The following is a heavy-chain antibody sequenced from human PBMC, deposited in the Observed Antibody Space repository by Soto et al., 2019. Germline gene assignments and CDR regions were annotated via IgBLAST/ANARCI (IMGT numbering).Heavy chain of an antibody. Sequence: EVQVLESGGGLVQPGGSLRLSCEGSGFTVSSHAMTWIRQAPGKGLEWVSTITADGGTYYADSVKGRFAMSRDTSESTLYLQMHSLGAEDTAAYYCAPHVSCSGGSCQYDAFAIRGQGTMVTVSS. CDR3: APHVSCSGGSCQYDAFAI. J-gene: IGHJ3*02. CDR2: ITADGGT. CDR1: GFTVSSHA. D-gene: IGHD2-15*01. V-gene: IGHV3-23*01.